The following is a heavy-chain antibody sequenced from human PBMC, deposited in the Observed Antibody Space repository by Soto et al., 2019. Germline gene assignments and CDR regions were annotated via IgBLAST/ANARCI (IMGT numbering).Heavy chain of an antibody. Sequence: SETLSLTCTVSGGSISSYYWSWIRQPPGKGLEWIGYIYYSGSTNYNPSLKSRVTISVDTSKNQFSLKLSSVTAADTAVYYCARELAVHSFGCFDHWGQGALVTVSS. D-gene: IGHD6-19*01. CDR2: IYYSGST. CDR1: GGSISSYY. J-gene: IGHJ5*02. CDR3: ARELAVHSFGCFDH. V-gene: IGHV4-59*01.